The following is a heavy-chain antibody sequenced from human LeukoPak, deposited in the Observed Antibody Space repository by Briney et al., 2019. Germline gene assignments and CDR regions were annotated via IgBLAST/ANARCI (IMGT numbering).Heavy chain of an antibody. CDR2: NKHSGST. D-gene: IGHD3-22*01. CDR1: GGSFRGLF. J-gene: IGHJ4*02. V-gene: IGHV4-34*01. Sequence: KPSETLSLTCAYGGSFRGLFWSWIRQAPGKGLGWIGENKHSGSTNYNPSLKSRVTISVDTSKNQFSLKLSSVTAADTAVYYCARATYYYDSSGYRGGYYFDYWGQGTLVTVSS. CDR3: ARATYYYDSSGYRGGYYFDY.